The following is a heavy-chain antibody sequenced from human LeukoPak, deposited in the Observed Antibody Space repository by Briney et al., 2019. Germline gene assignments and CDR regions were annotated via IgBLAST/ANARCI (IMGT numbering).Heavy chain of an antibody. CDR3: ARLVRGIGSYYLGIGYYFDY. CDR1: GYTFTSYS. Sequence: GASVKVSCKASGYTFTSYSISWVRQAPGQGLEWMGWISAYNGNTNYAQKLQGRVTMTTDTSTSTAYMELRSLRSDDTAVYYCARLVRGIGSYYLGIGYYFDYWGQGTLVTVSS. J-gene: IGHJ4*02. V-gene: IGHV1-18*01. D-gene: IGHD1-26*01. CDR2: ISAYNGNT.